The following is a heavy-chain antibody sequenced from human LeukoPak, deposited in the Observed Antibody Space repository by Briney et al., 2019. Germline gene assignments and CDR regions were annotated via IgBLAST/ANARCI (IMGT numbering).Heavy chain of an antibody. CDR3: ARESSGYSYGSIDY. CDR1: GFTFSSYA. CDR2: ISYDGSNK. J-gene: IGHJ4*02. D-gene: IGHD5-18*01. Sequence: GGSLRLSCAASGFTFSSYAMHWVRQAPGKGLEWVAVISYDGSNKYYADSVKGRFTISRDNSKNTLYLQMNSLRAEDTAVYYCARESSGYSYGSIDYWGQGTLVTVSS. V-gene: IGHV3-30-3*01.